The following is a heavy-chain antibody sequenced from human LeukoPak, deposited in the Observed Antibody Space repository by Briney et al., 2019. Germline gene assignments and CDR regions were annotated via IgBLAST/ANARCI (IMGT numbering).Heavy chain of an antibody. Sequence: GGSLRLSCAASGFTFSDYYMSWVRQAPGMGLEWVSYISTSGSTIYYSDSVKGRFTISRDNAKKSLYPQMNSLRAEDTAVYYCARGAAAAATRFGYYYGMDVWGQGTTVTVSS. D-gene: IGHD6-13*01. CDR2: ISTSGSTI. V-gene: IGHV3-11*01. J-gene: IGHJ6*02. CDR1: GFTFSDYY. CDR3: ARGAAAAATRFGYYYGMDV.